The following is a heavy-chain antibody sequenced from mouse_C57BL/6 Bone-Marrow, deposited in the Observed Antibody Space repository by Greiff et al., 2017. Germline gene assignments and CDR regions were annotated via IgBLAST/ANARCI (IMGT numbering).Heavy chain of an antibody. Sequence: VQLQQPGAELVMPGASVKLSCKASGYTFTSYWMHWVKQRPGQGLEWIGMIHPNSGSTNYNEKFKSKATLTVDKSSSTAYMQLSSLTSEDSAVYYCARYNGYYQYYFDYWGQGTTLTVSS. CDR3: ARYNGYYQYYFDY. CDR1: GYTFTSYW. CDR2: IHPNSGST. J-gene: IGHJ2*01. V-gene: IGHV1-64*01. D-gene: IGHD2-3*01.